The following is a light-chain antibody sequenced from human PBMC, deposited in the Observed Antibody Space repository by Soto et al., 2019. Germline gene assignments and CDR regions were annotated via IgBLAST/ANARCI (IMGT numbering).Light chain of an antibody. Sequence: QSALTQPASVSGSPGQSITVSCTGTSSDVGGYNYVSWYQQHPGKAPRLMIYDVTNRPSGVSDRFSGSKSGNTASLTISGLQAEDKADYYCSSYRRGSTYVFGPGTKVTVL. V-gene: IGLV2-14*03. CDR3: SSYRRGSTYV. CDR2: DVT. CDR1: SSDVGGYNY. J-gene: IGLJ1*01.